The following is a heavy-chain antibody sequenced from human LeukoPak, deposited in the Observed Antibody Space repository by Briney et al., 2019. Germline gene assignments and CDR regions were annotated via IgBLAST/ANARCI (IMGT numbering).Heavy chain of an antibody. V-gene: IGHV3-11*04. CDR3: ATNFLYYYGSGSSYYYMDV. J-gene: IGHJ6*03. D-gene: IGHD3-10*01. CDR1: GFTFSDYY. CDR2: ISSSGSTI. Sequence: GGSLRLSCAASGFTFSDYYMSWVRQAPGKGRGWVSYISSSGSTIYYADSVKGRFTISRDNDKNSLYLQMNSLRAEDTAVYYCATNFLYYYGSGSSYYYMDVWGKGTTVTVPS.